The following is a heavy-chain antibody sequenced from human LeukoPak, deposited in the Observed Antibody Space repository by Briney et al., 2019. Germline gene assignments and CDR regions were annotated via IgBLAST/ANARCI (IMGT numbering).Heavy chain of an antibody. V-gene: IGHV1-69*04. Sequence: SVKVSCKASGGTFSSYAISWVRQAPAQGLEWMGRIIPIFGIANYAQKFQGRVTITADKSTSTAYMELSSLRSEDTAVYYCAKKSSVVVTAGDAFDIWGQGTMVTVSS. J-gene: IGHJ3*02. D-gene: IGHD2-21*02. CDR2: IIPIFGIA. CDR1: GGTFSSYA. CDR3: AKKSSVVVTAGDAFDI.